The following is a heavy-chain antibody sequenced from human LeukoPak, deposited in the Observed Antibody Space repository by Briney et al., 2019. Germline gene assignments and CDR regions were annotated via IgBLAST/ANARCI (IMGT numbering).Heavy chain of an antibody. Sequence: GGSLRHSCAASGLTFSSYGMHWVRQAPGKGLEWVTFIRSDESNKYYADSVKGRFTISRDNSKNTLYLQMNSLRAEDTAVYYCAKDARIAVAGTPYYYYYYMDVWGKGTTVTVSS. J-gene: IGHJ6*03. CDR2: IRSDESNK. D-gene: IGHD6-19*01. CDR3: AKDARIAVAGTPYYYYYYMDV. CDR1: GLTFSSYG. V-gene: IGHV3-30*02.